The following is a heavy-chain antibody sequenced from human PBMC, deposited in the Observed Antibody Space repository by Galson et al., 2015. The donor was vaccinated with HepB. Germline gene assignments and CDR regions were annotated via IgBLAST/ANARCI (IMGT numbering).Heavy chain of an antibody. CDR2: IFAGGGNT. V-gene: IGHV1-46*01. J-gene: IGHJ4*02. CDR1: GYTLPNYH. CDR3: ARETPDTYYVDY. D-gene: IGHD2-15*01. Sequence: SVKVSCKASGYTLPNYHFHWVRQAPGQGPEWMGKIFAGGGNTRYAERFQGRVTLTRDSSTSTIYMEVSSLRSDDTAVYYCARETPDTYYVDYWGQGTLVTVSS.